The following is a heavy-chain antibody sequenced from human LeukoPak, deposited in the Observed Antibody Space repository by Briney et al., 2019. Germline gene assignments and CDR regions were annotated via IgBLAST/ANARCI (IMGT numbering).Heavy chain of an antibody. CDR3: ARMGVSTVTTDRYWYFDL. Sequence: PSETLSLTCTVSGGSISSYYWSWIRQPPGKGLEWIGYTYYSGSTNYNPSLKSRVTISVDTSKNQFSLKLSSVTAADTAVYYCARMGVSTVTTDRYWYFDLWGRGTLVTVSS. V-gene: IGHV4-59*01. CDR1: GGSISSYY. J-gene: IGHJ2*01. D-gene: IGHD4-17*01. CDR2: TYYSGST.